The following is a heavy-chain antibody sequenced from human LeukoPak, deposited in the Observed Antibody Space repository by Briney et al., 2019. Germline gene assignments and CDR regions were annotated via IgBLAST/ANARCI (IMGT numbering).Heavy chain of an antibody. Sequence: GASVKVSCKTSGYTFATYSINWVRQAPGQGLEWMGWISGYSGSTNCAQKLQGRVTMTTDTSTTTAYMELRSLKSDDTAVYYCARGHSSGRDYYFDTWGQGTLVTVSS. CDR3: ARGHSSGRDYYFDT. D-gene: IGHD6-19*01. CDR2: ISGYSGST. CDR1: GYTFATYS. J-gene: IGHJ4*02. V-gene: IGHV1-18*01.